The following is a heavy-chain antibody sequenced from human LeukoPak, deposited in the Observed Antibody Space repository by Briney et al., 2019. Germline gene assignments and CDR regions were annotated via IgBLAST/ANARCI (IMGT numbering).Heavy chain of an antibody. CDR3: AKDGSGNYVEEPFDY. CDR1: EFTFSSYS. D-gene: IGHD3-10*01. CDR2: ISGSGGST. V-gene: IGHV3-23*01. J-gene: IGHJ4*02. Sequence: GGSLRLSCAASEFTFSSYSMNWVRQAPGKGLEWVSAISGSGGSTYYADSVKGRFTISRDNSKNTLYLRMNSLRAEDTAVYYCAKDGSGNYVEEPFDYWGQGTLVTVSS.